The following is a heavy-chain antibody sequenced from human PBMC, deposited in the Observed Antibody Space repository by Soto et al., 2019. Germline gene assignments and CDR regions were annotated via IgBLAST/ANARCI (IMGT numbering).Heavy chain of an antibody. CDR3: ASHLRITIFGVAPYNWFDP. CDR2: IIPIFGTA. CDR1: GGTFSSYA. Sequence: QVQLVQSGAEVKKPGSSVKVSCKASGGTFSSYAISWVRLAPGQGLEWMGGIIPIFGTANYAQKFQGRVTITADKSTSTAYMELSSLRSEDTAVYYCASHLRITIFGVAPYNWFDPWGQGTLVTVSS. D-gene: IGHD3-3*01. V-gene: IGHV1-69*06. J-gene: IGHJ5*02.